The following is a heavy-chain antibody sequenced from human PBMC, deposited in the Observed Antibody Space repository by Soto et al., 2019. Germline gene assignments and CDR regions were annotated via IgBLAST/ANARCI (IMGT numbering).Heavy chain of an antibody. Sequence: SETLSLTCTVSGGSISSGDYYWSWIRQPTGKGLEWIGYIYYSGSTYYNPSLKSRVTISVDTSKNQFSLKLSSVTAADTAVYYCAGIQSKRLSGLDPWGQGTLVTVSS. V-gene: IGHV4-30-4*01. CDR2: IYYSGST. CDR3: AGIQSKRLSGLDP. CDR1: GGSISSGDYY. D-gene: IGHD5-18*01. J-gene: IGHJ5*02.